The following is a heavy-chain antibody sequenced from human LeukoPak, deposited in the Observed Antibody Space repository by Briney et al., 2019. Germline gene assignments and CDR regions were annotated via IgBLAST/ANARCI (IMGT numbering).Heavy chain of an antibody. CDR3: AREALYCSGGSCYFDY. CDR1: GGSISSSNW. V-gene: IGHV4-4*02. D-gene: IGHD2-15*01. CDR2: IYHSGST. J-gene: IGHJ4*02. Sequence: SETLSLTCAVSGGSISSSNWWSWVRQPPGKGLEWIGEIYHSGSTNYNPSLKSRVTISVDKSKNQFSLKLSSVTAADTAVYYCAREALYCSGGSCYFDYWGQGTLVTVSS.